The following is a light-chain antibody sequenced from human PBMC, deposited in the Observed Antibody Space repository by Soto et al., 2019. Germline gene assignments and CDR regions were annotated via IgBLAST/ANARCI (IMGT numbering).Light chain of an antibody. V-gene: IGLV1-44*01. CDR3: AAWDDGLNGWL. J-gene: IGLJ3*02. CDR1: NSNVGNNT. Sequence: QSVLTQPPSASGTPGQRVTISCSGSNSNVGNNTVNWYQQFPGTSPRLLIEANNQRASGVPDRFSGSKSANSASLAISGLKSEDEADYYCAAWDDGLNGWLFGGETKVTVL. CDR2: ANN.